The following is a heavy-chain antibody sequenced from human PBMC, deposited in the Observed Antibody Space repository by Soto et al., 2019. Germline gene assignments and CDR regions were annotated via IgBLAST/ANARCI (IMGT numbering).Heavy chain of an antibody. CDR2: IVPIFGTT. J-gene: IGHJ6*02. CDR1: GGTFSNYA. Sequence: QVQLVQSGAEVKKPGSSVKVSCKVSGGTFSNYAIDWVRLAPGHGLEWMGGIVPIFGTTYYTQKFQGRAXXXXXXXXXXXXXXXXXXXXXXXXXXXXXXXXXXXXXXXXXXLDVWGQGTAVTVSS. CDR3: XXXXXXXXXXXXXXLDV. V-gene: IGHV1-69*05.